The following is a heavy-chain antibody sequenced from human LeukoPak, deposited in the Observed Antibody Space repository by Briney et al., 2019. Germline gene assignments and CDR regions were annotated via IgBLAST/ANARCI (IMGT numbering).Heavy chain of an antibody. CDR3: ASGIGAAADYFYYYMDV. CDR1: GGSFGGYY. V-gene: IGHV4-34*01. Sequence: SVTLSLTCAISGGSFGGYYWSYIRQPPGKGLEWIGEINHSGNTYYNPSLKSRVTISLDTSKNQFSLKLSSVTAADTAVYYCASGIGAAADYFYYYMDVWGKGTTVTVSS. J-gene: IGHJ6*03. D-gene: IGHD6-13*01. CDR2: INHSGNT.